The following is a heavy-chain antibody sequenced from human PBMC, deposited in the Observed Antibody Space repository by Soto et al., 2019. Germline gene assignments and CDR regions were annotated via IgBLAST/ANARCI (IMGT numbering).Heavy chain of an antibody. J-gene: IGHJ4*02. Sequence: ASVKVSCKASGGTFSSYAISWARQAPGQGLEWMGGIIPIFGTANYAQKFQGRVTITADESTSTAYMELSSLRSEDTAVYYCASNPLGAAGDRNWGQGTLVTVSS. CDR3: ASNPLGAAGDRN. CDR1: GGTFSSYA. D-gene: IGHD6-13*01. CDR2: IIPIFGTA. V-gene: IGHV1-69*13.